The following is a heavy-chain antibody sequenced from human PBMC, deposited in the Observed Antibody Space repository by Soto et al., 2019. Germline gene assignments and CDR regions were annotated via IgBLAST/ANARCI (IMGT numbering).Heavy chain of an antibody. CDR1: GFTFSSYG. D-gene: IGHD3-9*01. Sequence: QVQLVESGGGVVQPGRSLRLSCAASGFTFSSYGMHWVRQAPGKGLEWVAVIWYDGSNKYYADSVKGRFTISRDNSKNTLYLKMNSLRAEDTAVYYCARMEYYDILTGYQYYYYGMDVWGQGTTVTVSS. J-gene: IGHJ6*02. CDR3: ARMEYYDILTGYQYYYYGMDV. CDR2: IWYDGSNK. V-gene: IGHV3-33*01.